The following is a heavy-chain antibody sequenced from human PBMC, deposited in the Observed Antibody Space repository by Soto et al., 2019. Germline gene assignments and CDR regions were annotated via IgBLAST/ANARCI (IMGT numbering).Heavy chain of an antibody. D-gene: IGHD2-15*01. CDR2: ISSSSSYI. Sequence: EVQLVESGGGLVKPGGSLRLSCAASGFTFSSYSMNWVRQAPGKGLEWVSSISSSSSYIYYADSVKGRFNISRDNAKNSLYLQMNSLRAEDTAVYYCARAPLGYCSGGSCYFDYWGQGTLVTVSS. V-gene: IGHV3-21*01. J-gene: IGHJ4*02. CDR3: ARAPLGYCSGGSCYFDY. CDR1: GFTFSSYS.